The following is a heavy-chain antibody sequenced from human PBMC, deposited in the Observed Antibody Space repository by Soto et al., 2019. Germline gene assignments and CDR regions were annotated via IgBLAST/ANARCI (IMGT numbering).Heavy chain of an antibody. Sequence: QVLLVESGGGLVKPGGSLRLSCAASGFTFSDYYMSWIRQAPGKGLAWISYISDNGRYTNYADSVEGRFNISRDNAKNSLYLQMNSLRAEDTAVYYCAREMIEPTNYFDHWGQGTLVSVSS. J-gene: IGHJ4*02. CDR1: GFTFSDYY. CDR2: ISDNGRYT. CDR3: AREMIEPTNYFDH. V-gene: IGHV3-11*05. D-gene: IGHD2-21*01.